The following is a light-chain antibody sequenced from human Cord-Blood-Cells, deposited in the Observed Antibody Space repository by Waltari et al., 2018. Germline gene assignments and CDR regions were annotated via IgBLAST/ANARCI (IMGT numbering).Light chain of an antibody. J-gene: IGLJ3*02. CDR1: SGHITNV. CDR2: VNSDGSN. Sequence: QLELTQSPSASASLGASVKLTCTLSSGHITNVVAWHQQQPQKGPRYLMKVNSDGSNSRGDEIPDRVSGSSSGAERYLTISSLQSEDEADYYCQTGGHGTWVFGGGTKLTVL. CDR3: QTGGHGTWV. V-gene: IGLV4-69*01.